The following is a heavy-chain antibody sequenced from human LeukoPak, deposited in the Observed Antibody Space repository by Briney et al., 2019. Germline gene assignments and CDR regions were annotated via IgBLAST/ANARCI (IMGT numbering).Heavy chain of an antibody. Sequence: SQTLSLTCAVSGGSISSGGYSWSWIRQPPGKGLEWIGYIYYSGSTYYNPSLKSRVTISVDTSKNQFSLKLSSVTAADTAVYYCARGRFLDYWGQGTLVTVSS. V-gene: IGHV4-30-2*03. D-gene: IGHD3-3*01. CDR1: GGSISSGGYS. CDR2: IYYSGST. CDR3: ARGRFLDY. J-gene: IGHJ4*02.